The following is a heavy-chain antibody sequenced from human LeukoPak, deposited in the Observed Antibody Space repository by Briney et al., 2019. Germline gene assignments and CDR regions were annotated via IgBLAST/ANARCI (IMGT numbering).Heavy chain of an antibody. CDR2: ISAYNGNT. J-gene: IGHJ4*02. Sequence: ASVKVSCKASGYTFTSYGFSWVRQAPGQGLEWMGLISAYNGNTNYAQKLQGRVTMTTDTSTSTAYMELRSLRSDDTAVYYCAREEHYDILTGYYGEFGYWGQGTLVTVSS. D-gene: IGHD3-9*01. CDR3: AREEHYDILTGYYGEFGY. V-gene: IGHV1-18*04. CDR1: GYTFTSYG.